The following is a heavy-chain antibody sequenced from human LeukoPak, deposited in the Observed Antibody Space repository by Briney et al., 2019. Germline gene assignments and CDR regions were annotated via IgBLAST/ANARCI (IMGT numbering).Heavy chain of an antibody. CDR3: VRGWVDAFDL. Sequence: PGGSLRLSCAASGFTFSSSWMHWVRQGPGKGLVWVSRINGIETITNYADSVKGRFTISRDNAKNTLYLQMNSLRAEDTAIYYCVRGWVDAFDLWGQGTVVTVSS. V-gene: IGHV3-74*01. CDR1: GFTFSSSW. CDR2: INGIETIT. D-gene: IGHD6-13*01. J-gene: IGHJ3*01.